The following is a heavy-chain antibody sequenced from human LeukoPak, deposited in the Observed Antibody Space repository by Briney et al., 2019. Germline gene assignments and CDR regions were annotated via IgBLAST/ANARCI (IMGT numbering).Heavy chain of an antibody. V-gene: IGHV3-73*01. Sequence: GGSLRLSCAASGFTFSDSTIYWDRQVSGKGLEWLGHIRNKANTYATAVAASVKGRFTIARDDSKNTAYLQMNSLKSEDTAVYYCSGWDGSYEYWGQGTLVTVSS. CDR2: IRNKANTYAT. J-gene: IGHJ4*02. CDR1: GFTFSDST. CDR3: SGWDGSYEY. D-gene: IGHD3-10*01.